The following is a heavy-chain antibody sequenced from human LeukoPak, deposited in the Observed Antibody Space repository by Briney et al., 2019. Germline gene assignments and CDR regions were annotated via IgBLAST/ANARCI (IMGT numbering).Heavy chain of an antibody. CDR2: ISSVGSTI. CDR1: GFTFSSYS. CDR3: ARDRLEGGETFAS. Sequence: PGGSLRLSCAASGFTFSSYSMNWVRQAPGKGLEWVSYISSVGSTIYYADSVKGRFTISRANAKTSLFLQMNSLRPEDTAVYFCARDRLEGGETFASWGQGTLVTVSS. V-gene: IGHV3-48*04. J-gene: IGHJ4*02. D-gene: IGHD1-1*01.